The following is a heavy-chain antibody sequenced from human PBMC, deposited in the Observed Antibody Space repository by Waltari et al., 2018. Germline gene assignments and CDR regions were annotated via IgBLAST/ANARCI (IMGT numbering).Heavy chain of an antibody. CDR2: ISGSGGST. V-gene: IGHV3-23*04. D-gene: IGHD3-22*01. Sequence: EVQLVESGGGLVQPGGSLRLSCAASGFNFSSYAMSWVRQAPGKGLEWVAAISGSGGSTYAAASVKGRFAIAMDDSKHTLYLQMNSLRAEDTAVYYCARDYYDSSGYYPVGYFDYWGQGTLVTVSS. J-gene: IGHJ4*02. CDR1: GFNFSSYA. CDR3: ARDYYDSSGYYPVGYFDY.